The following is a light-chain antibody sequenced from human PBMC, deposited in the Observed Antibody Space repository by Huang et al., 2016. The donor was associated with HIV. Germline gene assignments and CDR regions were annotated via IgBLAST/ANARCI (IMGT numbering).Light chain of an antibody. CDR2: DTS. CDR3: QQCDNLPFT. CDR1: QDISNF. V-gene: IGKV1-33*01. Sequence: DIQMTQSPSSLSASVGDRVTITCQASQDISNFLNWYQQKPGKAPKRLIYDTSNVETGVPSRFSGSGSGADFTFTISSLQPEDIATYYCQQCDNLPFTFGPGTKVDIK. J-gene: IGKJ3*01.